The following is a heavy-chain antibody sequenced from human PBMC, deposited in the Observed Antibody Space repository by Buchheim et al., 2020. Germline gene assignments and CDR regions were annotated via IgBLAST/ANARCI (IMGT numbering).Heavy chain of an antibody. D-gene: IGHD6-13*01. J-gene: IGHJ6*02. Sequence: QVQLVESGGGVVQPGRSLRLSCAASGFTFSSYAMHWVRQAPGKGLEWVSVISYDGSNKYYADSVKGRFTLSRDNSKNTLYLQMNRLRAEDTAVYYCAREGVGAGAGTFHYYYYYGMGVWGQGTT. V-gene: IGHV3-30-3*01. CDR2: ISYDGSNK. CDR3: AREGVGAGAGTFHYYYYYGMGV. CDR1: GFTFSSYA.